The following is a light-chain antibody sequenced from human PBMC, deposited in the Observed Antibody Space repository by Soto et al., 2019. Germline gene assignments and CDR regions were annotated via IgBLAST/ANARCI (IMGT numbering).Light chain of an antibody. V-gene: IGLV2-8*01. CDR3: QAYDYSLTAFV. Sequence: QSALTQPPSASGSPGQSVTISCTGTSSDVGGYNYVSWFQQHPGKAPKLIIHEVNQRPSGVPDRFSGSKSGNTASLTVSGLQAEDEADYYCQAYDYSLTAFVFGGGTKLTVL. CDR2: EVN. CDR1: SSDVGGYNY. J-gene: IGLJ3*02.